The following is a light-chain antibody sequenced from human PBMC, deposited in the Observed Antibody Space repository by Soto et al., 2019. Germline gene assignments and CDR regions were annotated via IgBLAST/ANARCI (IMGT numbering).Light chain of an antibody. V-gene: IGLV2-14*01. J-gene: IGLJ1*01. CDR3: SSYTSSSIDNV. Sequence: QSALTQPASVSGSPGQSSTISCTGTSSDDGGYNYVSWYQQHPGKAPKLMIYEVSNRPSGVSNRFSGSKSGNTASLTISGLQAEDEADYYCSSYTSSSIDNVFGTGTKLTVL. CDR1: SSDDGGYNY. CDR2: EVS.